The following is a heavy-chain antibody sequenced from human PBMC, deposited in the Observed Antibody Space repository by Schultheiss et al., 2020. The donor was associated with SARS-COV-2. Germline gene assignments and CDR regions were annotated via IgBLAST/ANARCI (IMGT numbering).Heavy chain of an antibody. V-gene: IGHV4-34*01. D-gene: IGHD6-6*01. CDR3: ARDLRGSSSMDV. CDR1: GESFSGFS. Sequence: GSLRLSCAVFGESFSGFSWTWIRQSPGKGLEWIGQVSHSGATHYSPSLKRRVTISVDTSNIQFSLKLSSVTAADTAVYYCARDLRGSSSMDVWGQGTTVTVSS. J-gene: IGHJ6*02. CDR2: VSHSGAT.